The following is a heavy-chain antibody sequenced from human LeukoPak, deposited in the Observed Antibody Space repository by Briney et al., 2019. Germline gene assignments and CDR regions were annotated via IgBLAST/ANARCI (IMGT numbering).Heavy chain of an antibody. D-gene: IGHD6-19*01. CDR1: GFTFSSYS. V-gene: IGHV3-21*01. J-gene: IGHJ4*02. CDR2: ISSSSSYI. Sequence: GGSLRLSCAASGFTFSSYSMNWVRQAPGKGLEWVSSISSSSSYIYYADSVKGRLTISRDNAKNSLYLQMNSLRAEDTAVYYCAGAVSGKGVYVYWGQGTLVTVSS. CDR3: AGAVSGKGVYVY.